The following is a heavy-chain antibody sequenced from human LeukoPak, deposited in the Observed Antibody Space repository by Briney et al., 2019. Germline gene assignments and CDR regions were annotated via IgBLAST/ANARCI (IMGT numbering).Heavy chain of an antibody. J-gene: IGHJ4*02. V-gene: IGHV1-18*01. CDR3: ARVGRTKVATMAY. D-gene: IGHD5-12*01. CDR1: GYTFTNYG. CDR2: ISGSSENT. Sequence: ASVKVSCKASGYTFTNYGISWVRQAPGQGLEWMGWISGSSENTDSAQKFQGRVTMTTDTSTSTAYMELRNLRSDDTATYYCARVGRTKVATMAYWGQGTLDTVSS.